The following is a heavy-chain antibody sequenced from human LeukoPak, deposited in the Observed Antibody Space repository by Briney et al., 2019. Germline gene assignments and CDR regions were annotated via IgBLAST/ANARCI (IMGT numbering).Heavy chain of an antibody. D-gene: IGHD4-17*01. CDR1: GGSISISPYY. CDR3: ARGTVTTPRDYYYMDV. Sequence: PSETLSLTCTVSGGSISISPYYWGWIRQPPGKGLEWIGSIYHSGSTYYNPSLKSRVTISVDTSKNQFSLKLSSVTAADTAVYYCARGTVTTPRDYYYMDVWGKGTTVTVSS. J-gene: IGHJ6*03. V-gene: IGHV4-39*07. CDR2: IYHSGST.